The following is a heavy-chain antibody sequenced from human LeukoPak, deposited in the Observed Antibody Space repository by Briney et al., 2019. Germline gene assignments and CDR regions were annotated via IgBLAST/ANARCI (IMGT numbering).Heavy chain of an antibody. Sequence: GGSLRLSCAASGFTFDDYAMHWVRHAPGKGLEWVSGISWNSGSIGYADSVKGRFTISRDNAKNSLYLQMNSLRAEDTALYYCAKDSSSWYLSYFDYWGQGTLVTVSS. D-gene: IGHD6-13*01. V-gene: IGHV3-9*01. J-gene: IGHJ4*02. CDR3: AKDSSSWYLSYFDY. CDR1: GFTFDDYA. CDR2: ISWNSGSI.